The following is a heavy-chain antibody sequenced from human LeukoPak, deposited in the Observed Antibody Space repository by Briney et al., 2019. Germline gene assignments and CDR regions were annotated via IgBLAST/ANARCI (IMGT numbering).Heavy chain of an antibody. J-gene: IGHJ4*02. V-gene: IGHV4-39*07. D-gene: IGHD5-24*01. CDR1: VGSVSNSHYY. CDR2: IFYSGST. Sequence: SETLSLTCTVSVGSVSNSHYYWAWIRQPPGKGLEWIGTIFYSGSTYYSPSLKSRVTISVDASMTQFSLKLSSVTAADTAVYYCASERWSRRSYFDYWGQGTLVTVSS. CDR3: ASERWSRRSYFDY.